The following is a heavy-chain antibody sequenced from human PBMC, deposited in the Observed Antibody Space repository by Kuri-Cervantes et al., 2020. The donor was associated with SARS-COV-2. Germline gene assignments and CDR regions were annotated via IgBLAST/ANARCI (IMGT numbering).Heavy chain of an antibody. CDR3: ARAVGGFLEWLLYFDY. CDR2: IYYSGST. Sequence: SETLSLTCTVSGGSLNSGDYYWTWVRQPPGKGLEWIGNIYYSGSTYYNPSLKSRVTISVDTSKNQFSLKLSSVTAADTAVYYCARAVGGFLEWLLYFDYWGQGTLVTVSS. CDR1: GGSLNSGDYY. J-gene: IGHJ4*02. V-gene: IGHV4-30-4*08. D-gene: IGHD3-3*01.